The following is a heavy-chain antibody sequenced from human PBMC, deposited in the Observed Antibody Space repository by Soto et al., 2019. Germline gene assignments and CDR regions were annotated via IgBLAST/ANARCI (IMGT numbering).Heavy chain of an antibody. Sequence: GGSLRLSCAASGFTFSSYAMSWVRQAPGKGLEWVSAISGSGGSTYYADSVKGRFTISRDNSKNTLYLQMNSLRAEDTAVYYSARSSLLYCSGGSCXLDYWGQAPLVTVSS. CDR2: ISGSGGST. D-gene: IGHD2-15*01. CDR1: GFTFSSYA. J-gene: IGHJ4*02. V-gene: IGHV3-23*01. CDR3: ARSSLLYCSGGSCXLDY.